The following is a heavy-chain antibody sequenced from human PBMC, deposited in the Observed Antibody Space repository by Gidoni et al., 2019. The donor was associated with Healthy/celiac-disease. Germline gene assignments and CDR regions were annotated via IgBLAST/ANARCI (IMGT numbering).Heavy chain of an antibody. CDR3: ASPRWLQLNPFEH. V-gene: IGHV3-23*04. CDR1: GFPFSNYA. Sequence: EVHPVESGGGLVQSGGSLRLSCAASGFPFSNYAMTVVRQAPGKGLEWVSCISGSGVTAYYADSVKGRFTISRDNSKNMLYVQMNSLRADDTAVYYCASPRWLQLNPFEHWGQGTLVTVSS. D-gene: IGHD5-12*01. J-gene: IGHJ4*02. CDR2: ISGSGVTA.